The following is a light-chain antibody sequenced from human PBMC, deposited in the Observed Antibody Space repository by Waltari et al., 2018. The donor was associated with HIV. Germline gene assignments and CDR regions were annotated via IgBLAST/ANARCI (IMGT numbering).Light chain of an antibody. CDR3: QSYDSSLSGWV. CDR1: SSNIGAGYD. V-gene: IGLV1-40*01. J-gene: IGLJ3*02. CDR2: GNS. Sequence: QSVVTQPPSVSGAPGQRVTISCTGSSSNIGAGYDIHWYLHLPGTAPKLLIYGNSNRPAGVRDRFSGSKSGTSASLAITGLQAEDEADYYCQSYDSSLSGWVFGGGTKLTVL.